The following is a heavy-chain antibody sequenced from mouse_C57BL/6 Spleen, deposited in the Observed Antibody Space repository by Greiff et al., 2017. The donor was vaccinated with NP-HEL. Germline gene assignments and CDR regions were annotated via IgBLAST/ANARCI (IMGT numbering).Heavy chain of an antibody. Sequence: VQLQQSGPELVKPGASVKISCKASGYSFTSYYIHWVKQRPGQGLEWIGWIYPGSGNTKYNEKFKGKATLTADTSSSTAYMQLSSLASEDSAVYYCAREGVVAKGAMDYWGQGTSVTVSS. CDR2: IYPGSGNT. D-gene: IGHD1-1*01. CDR1: GYSFTSYY. J-gene: IGHJ4*01. V-gene: IGHV1-66*01. CDR3: AREGVVAKGAMDY.